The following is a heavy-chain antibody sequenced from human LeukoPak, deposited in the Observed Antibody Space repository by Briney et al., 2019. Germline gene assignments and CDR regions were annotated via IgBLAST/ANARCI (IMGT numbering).Heavy chain of an antibody. J-gene: IGHJ4*02. Sequence: PGGSLRLSCAASGFTFSSYGMHWVRQAPGKGLEWVAFIRYDGSNKYYADSVKGRFTISRDNSKNTLYLQMNSLRAEDTAVYYCANDRRVYYDSSGYYPDYWGQGTLVTVSS. CDR2: IRYDGSNK. V-gene: IGHV3-30*02. CDR3: ANDRRVYYDSSGYYPDY. D-gene: IGHD3-22*01. CDR1: GFTFSSYG.